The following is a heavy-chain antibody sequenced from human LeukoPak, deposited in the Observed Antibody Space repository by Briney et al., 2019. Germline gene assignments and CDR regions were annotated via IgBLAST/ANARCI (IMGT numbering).Heavy chain of an antibody. Sequence: PGGSLRLSCAASGFTFSSYGMSWVRQAPGKGLEWVSAISGSGGSTYYADSVKGRFTISRDNSKNTLYLQMNSLRAEDTAVYYCAKDDCSGGSCRGAFDIWGQGTMVTVSS. J-gene: IGHJ3*02. D-gene: IGHD2-15*01. CDR3: AKDDCSGGSCRGAFDI. CDR2: ISGSGGST. V-gene: IGHV3-23*01. CDR1: GFTFSSYG.